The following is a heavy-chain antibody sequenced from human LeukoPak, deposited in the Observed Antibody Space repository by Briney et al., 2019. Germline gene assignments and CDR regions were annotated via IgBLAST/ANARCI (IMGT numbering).Heavy chain of an antibody. V-gene: IGHV3-23*01. Sequence: PGGSLRLSCAASGLTFSSYAMSWVRQAPGKGLEWVSPISGNSGSTYYADAVKVRFTISRDNSKNTLYLQMNSRRAGDTAAYYCAKTYSGYDLDVWGAFDYWGQGTLVTVSS. D-gene: IGHD5-12*01. J-gene: IGHJ4*02. CDR3: AKTYSGYDLDVWGAFDY. CDR2: ISGNSGST. CDR1: GLTFSSYA.